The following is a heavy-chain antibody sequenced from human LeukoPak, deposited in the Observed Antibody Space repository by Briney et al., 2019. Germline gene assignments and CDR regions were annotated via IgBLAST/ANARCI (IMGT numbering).Heavy chain of an antibody. CDR3: ARDPLQQLVNQFDY. D-gene: IGHD6-13*01. CDR1: GFTFSSYG. J-gene: IGHJ4*02. Sequence: GGSLRLSCAASGFTFSSYGMNWVRQAPGKGLEWVSSISSSSSYIYYADSVKGRFTISRDNAKNSLYLQMNSLRAEDTAVYYCARDPLQQLVNQFDYWGQGTLVTVSS. CDR2: ISSSSSYI. V-gene: IGHV3-21*01.